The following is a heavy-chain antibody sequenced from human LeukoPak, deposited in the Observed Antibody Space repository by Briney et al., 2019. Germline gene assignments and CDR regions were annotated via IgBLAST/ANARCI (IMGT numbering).Heavy chain of an antibody. D-gene: IGHD3-22*01. CDR2: IYYSGST. V-gene: IGHV4-59*08. J-gene: IGHJ4*02. Sequence: YPSETLSLTCTVSGGSISSYYWSWIRQPPGKGLEWVGYIYYSGSTNYNPSLKSRVTISVAMSKNQFSLKLSSVTAADTAVYYCAAHYYDSSGYSSNFDYWGQGTLVTVSS. CDR3: AAHYYDSSGYSSNFDY. CDR1: GGSISSYY.